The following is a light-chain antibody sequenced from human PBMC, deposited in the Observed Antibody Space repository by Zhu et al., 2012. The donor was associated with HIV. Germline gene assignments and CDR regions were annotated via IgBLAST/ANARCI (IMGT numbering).Light chain of an antibody. CDR3: QHLTLYPT. CDR1: ESISIW. V-gene: IGKV1-5*03. CDR2: KTS. Sequence: DIQMTQSPSTLSASVGDTVTITCRASESISIWLAWYQHKPGKAPELLIYKTSNLQSGVPSRFSGSGSGTEFTLTISSLQPEDFATYFCQHLTLYPTFGGGSKVEIK. J-gene: IGKJ4*01.